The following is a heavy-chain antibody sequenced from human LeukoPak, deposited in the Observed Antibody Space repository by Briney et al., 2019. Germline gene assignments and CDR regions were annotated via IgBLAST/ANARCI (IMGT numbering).Heavy chain of an antibody. CDR2: IIPIFGTA. CDR3: ARDLRSSWPSAEPLAFAY. J-gene: IGHJ4*02. D-gene: IGHD6-13*01. V-gene: IGHV1-69*05. CDR1: GGTFSSYA. Sequence: GSSVKVSCKASGGTFSSYAISWVRQDPGQGLEWMGGIIPIFGTANYAQKFQGRVTITTDESTSTAYMELRSLRSEDTAVYYCARDLRSSWPSAEPLAFAYWGQGPLVTVSS.